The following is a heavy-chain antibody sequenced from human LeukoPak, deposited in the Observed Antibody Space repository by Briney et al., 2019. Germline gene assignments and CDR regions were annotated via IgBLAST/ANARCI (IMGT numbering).Heavy chain of an antibody. CDR3: ARIEGSGSYYNGGLFDY. J-gene: IGHJ4*02. Sequence: PSETLSLTCTVSGYSISSGYYWGWIRQPPGKGLEWIGSIYHSGSTHYNPSLKSRVTISVDTSKNQFSLKLSSVTAADTAVYYCARIEGSGSYYNGGLFDYWGQGTLVTVSS. V-gene: IGHV4-38-2*02. CDR1: GYSISSGYY. CDR2: IYHSGST. D-gene: IGHD3-10*01.